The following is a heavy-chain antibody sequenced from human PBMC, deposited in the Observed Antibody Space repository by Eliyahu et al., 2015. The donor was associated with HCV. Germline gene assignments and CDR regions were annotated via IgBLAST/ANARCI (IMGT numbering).Heavy chain of an antibody. V-gene: IGHV3-74*01. CDR2: IKTDGSST. CDR3: ARESTSLELFGFDI. CDR1: GFTFKNYW. D-gene: IGHD3-10*01. J-gene: IGHJ3*02. Sequence: EVQLVESGGGLVQPGGSLRLSCVASGFTFKNYWMHWVRQAPGKGLVWVSRIKTDGSSTDYADSVKGRFTISRDNAKNTLYLQMNSLRAEDTAVYYCARESTSLELFGFDIWGQGTRVTVSS.